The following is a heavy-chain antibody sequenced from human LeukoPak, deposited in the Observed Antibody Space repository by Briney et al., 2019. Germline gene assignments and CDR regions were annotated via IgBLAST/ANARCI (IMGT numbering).Heavy chain of an antibody. D-gene: IGHD5-18*01. CDR1: GGTFSSYA. V-gene: IGHV1-69*04. CDR3: ARVPLAFGAAMVYYFDY. J-gene: IGHJ4*02. CDR2: IIPILGIA. Sequence: ASVKVSCKASGGTFSSYAISWVRQAPGQGLEWMGRIIPILGIANYAQKFQGRVTITADKSTSTAYMELSSLRSEDTAVYYCARVPLAFGAAMVYYFDYWGQGTPVTVSS.